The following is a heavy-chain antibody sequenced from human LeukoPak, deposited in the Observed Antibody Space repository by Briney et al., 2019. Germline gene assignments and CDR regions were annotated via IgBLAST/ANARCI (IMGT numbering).Heavy chain of an antibody. J-gene: IGHJ5*02. Sequence: GRSLRLSCAASGFTVSSNYMSWVRQAPGKGLEWVSVIYSGGSTYYADSVKGRFTISRDNSKNTLYLQMNSLRAEDTAVYYCARQIVGAGNWFDPWGQGTLVTVSS. CDR3: ARQIVGAGNWFDP. CDR1: GFTVSSNY. CDR2: IYSGGST. V-gene: IGHV3-66*04. D-gene: IGHD1-26*01.